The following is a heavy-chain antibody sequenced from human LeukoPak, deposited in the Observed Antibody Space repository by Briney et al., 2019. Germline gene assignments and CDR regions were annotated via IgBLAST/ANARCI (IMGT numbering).Heavy chain of an antibody. Sequence: PGGSLRLSCAASGFTFDDYAMHWVRQAPGKGLEWVSGISWNSGSIGYADSVKGRFTISRDNAKNSLYLQMNSLRAEDTALYYCAKSVTMVRGGLDYWGQGTLVTVSS. CDR3: AKSVTMVRGGLDY. V-gene: IGHV3-9*01. CDR1: GFTFDDYA. J-gene: IGHJ4*02. D-gene: IGHD3-10*01. CDR2: ISWNSGSI.